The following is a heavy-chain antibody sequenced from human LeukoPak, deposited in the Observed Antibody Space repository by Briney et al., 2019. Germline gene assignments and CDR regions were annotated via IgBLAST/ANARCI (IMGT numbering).Heavy chain of an antibody. CDR2: IYTCDSDT. CDR1: GYSFPIYW. D-gene: IGHD3-3*01. J-gene: IGHJ6*03. CDR3: ARHRKADDFWSDYYRSYYYKDV. Sequence: GESLKISCKASGYSFPIYWIGWVRQMPGKGLAWMGIIYTCDSDTTYNPSFEDQATISADKSISTAYLQWSSLKASDTAMYYCARHRKADDFWSDYYRSYYYKDVWGNGTTVTVSS. V-gene: IGHV5-51*01.